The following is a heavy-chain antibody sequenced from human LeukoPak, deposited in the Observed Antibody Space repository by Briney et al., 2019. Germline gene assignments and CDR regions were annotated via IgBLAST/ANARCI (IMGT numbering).Heavy chain of an antibody. D-gene: IGHD6-6*01. CDR2: MYHSGST. Sequence: SETLSLTCAVSGYSISSGYHWGWIRQSPGKGLEWIGFMYHSGSTYYDPSLKSRVTISVDTTKNQFSLKLSSVTAADTAVYYCARRIVSSSSGFDYWGQETLVTVSS. V-gene: IGHV4-38-2*01. CDR1: GYSISSGYH. J-gene: IGHJ4*02. CDR3: ARRIVSSSSGFDY.